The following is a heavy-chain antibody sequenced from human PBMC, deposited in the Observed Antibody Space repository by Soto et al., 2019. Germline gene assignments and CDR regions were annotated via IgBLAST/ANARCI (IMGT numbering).Heavy chain of an antibody. Sequence: SVKVSCKASGGAFSTYALNWVRQAPGQGLAWMGGINPILGTTNYAQRFQGRVTITADRSTSTAYMELSSLRSDDTAVYYCARGAAIVGATNPFDYWGQGTLVTVS. V-gene: IGHV1-69*10. CDR3: ARGAAIVGATNPFDY. D-gene: IGHD1-26*01. CDR1: GGAFSTYA. CDR2: INPILGTT. J-gene: IGHJ4*02.